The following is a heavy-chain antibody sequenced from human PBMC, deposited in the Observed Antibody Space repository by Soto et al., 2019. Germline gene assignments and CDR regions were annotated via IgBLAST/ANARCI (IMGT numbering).Heavy chain of an antibody. J-gene: IGHJ6*03. Sequence: GGSLRLSCAASGFTLSSYWMSWVRQAPGKGLEWVANIKQDGSEKYYVDSVKGRFTISRDNAKNSLYLQMNSLRAEDTAVYYCARKVAGTFYYMDVWGKGTTVTVSS. D-gene: IGHD6-19*01. V-gene: IGHV3-7*01. CDR3: ARKVAGTFYYMDV. CDR2: IKQDGSEK. CDR1: GFTLSSYW.